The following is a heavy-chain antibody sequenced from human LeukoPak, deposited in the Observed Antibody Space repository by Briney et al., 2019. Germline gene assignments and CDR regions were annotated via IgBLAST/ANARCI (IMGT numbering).Heavy chain of an antibody. D-gene: IGHD3-3*01. J-gene: IGHJ4*02. CDR1: SGSINRHH. CDR3: ARDQYFDFWSSNATPYYFDY. CDR2: LYTSGAT. V-gene: IGHV4-4*07. Sequence: PSDTLSHTCTVTSGSINRHHWSWIRQPARKAIQWIGRLYTSGATNYNPSFKSQVTMSIDTSKKEFTLKLTSVTAADTAVYYCARDQYFDFWSSNATPYYFDYWGPGSRVTVSS.